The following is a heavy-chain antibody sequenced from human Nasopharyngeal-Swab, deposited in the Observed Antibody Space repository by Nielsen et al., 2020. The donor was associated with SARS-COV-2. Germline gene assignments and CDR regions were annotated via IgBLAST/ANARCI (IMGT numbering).Heavy chain of an antibody. D-gene: IGHD2-15*01. V-gene: IGHV3-74*01. CDR3: HLQSGGSGDY. Sequence: GGSLRLSCAASGFTFSSYSMNWVRQAPGKGLVWVSRINSDGSSTSYADSVKGRFTISRDNAKNTLYLQMNSLRAEDTAVYYCHLQSGGSGDYWGQGTLVTVSS. CDR2: INSDGSST. CDR1: GFTFSSYS. J-gene: IGHJ4*02.